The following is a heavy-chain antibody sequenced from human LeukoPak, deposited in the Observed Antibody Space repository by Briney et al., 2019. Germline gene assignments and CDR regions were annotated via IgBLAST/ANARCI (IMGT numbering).Heavy chain of an antibody. J-gene: IGHJ4*02. D-gene: IGHD6-19*01. CDR3: ARDYTSIAVAGTGLYDY. CDR1: GGSISSSNW. Sequence: PSETLSLTCAVSGGSISSSNWWSWVRQPPGKGLEWIGEIYHSGSTNYNPSLKSRVTISVDKSKNQFSLKLSSVTAADTAVYYCARDYTSIAVAGTGLYDYWGQGTLVTVSS. V-gene: IGHV4-4*02. CDR2: IYHSGST.